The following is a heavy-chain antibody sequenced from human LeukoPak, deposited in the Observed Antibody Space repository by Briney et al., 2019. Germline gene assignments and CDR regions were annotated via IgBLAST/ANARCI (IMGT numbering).Heavy chain of an antibody. Sequence: PSETLSLTCTVSGGSISSGGYYWSWIRQHPGKGLEWIGYIYYSGSTNYNPSLKSRVTISVDTSKNQFSLKLSSVTAADTAVYYCARDQGPYDFWSGYYTGRYYYGMDVWGQGTTVTVSS. CDR1: GGSISSGGYY. CDR2: IYYSGST. J-gene: IGHJ6*02. V-gene: IGHV4-61*08. CDR3: ARDQGPYDFWSGYYTGRYYYGMDV. D-gene: IGHD3-3*01.